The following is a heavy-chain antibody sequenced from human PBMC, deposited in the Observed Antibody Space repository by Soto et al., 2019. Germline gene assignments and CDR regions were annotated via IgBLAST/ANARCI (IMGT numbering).Heavy chain of an antibody. CDR2: IIPVFAKT. CDR1: GYTFTTFG. V-gene: IGHV1-69*06. CDR3: ARDGGSEYDSAAYKPWGFDP. D-gene: IGHD5-12*01. Sequence: QVQLVQSGAEVKKPGSSVKVSCKASGYTFTTFGISWVRQAPGQGLEWLGGIIPVFAKTTYAQKFRSRITLPPDKAPSTSYMELSRLTSHETAIYYSARDGGSEYDSAAYKPWGFDPWGQGTLVTVSS. J-gene: IGHJ5*02.